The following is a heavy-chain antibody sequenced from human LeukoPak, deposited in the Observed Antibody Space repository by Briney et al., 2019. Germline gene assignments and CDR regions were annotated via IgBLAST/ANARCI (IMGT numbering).Heavy chain of an antibody. V-gene: IGHV4-39*01. CDR1: GGSIFSSNSY. Sequence: SETLSLTCTVSGGSIFSSNSYWGWIRQPPGKGLEWIGSIYYSGNTYYNASLKSRVTISVDTSKNQFSLKLSSVTAADTAVYYCARQFTMVRGAKAPGVRLRTRAPFDPWGQGTLVTVSS. J-gene: IGHJ5*02. CDR3: ARQFTMVRGAKAPGVRLRTRAPFDP. CDR2: IYYSGNT. D-gene: IGHD3-10*01.